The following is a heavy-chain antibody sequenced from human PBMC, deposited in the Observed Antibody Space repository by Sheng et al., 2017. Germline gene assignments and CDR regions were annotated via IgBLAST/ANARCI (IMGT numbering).Heavy chain of an antibody. CDR1: GFTLSDYA. Sequence: QVQMVESGGGVVQPGRSLRLSCAASGFTLSDYATHWVRQAPGKGLQWLAVISYDGNNKYYTESVKGRFTISTDFSANTLYLQMNSLKTEDTAVYYCARGSSAIGAPLADWGQGTLVTVSS. CDR3: ARGSSAIGAPLAD. V-gene: IGHV3-30-3*01. J-gene: IGHJ4*02. D-gene: IGHD6-13*01. CDR2: ISYDGNNK.